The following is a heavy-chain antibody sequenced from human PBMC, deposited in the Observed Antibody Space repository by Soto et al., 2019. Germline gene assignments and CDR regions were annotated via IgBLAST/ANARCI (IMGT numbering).Heavy chain of an antibody. D-gene: IGHD3-3*01. CDR1: GGSSSSSSYY. V-gene: IGHV4-39*01. CDR3: ARYARKFYDFWSEERGFAS. J-gene: IGHJ5*01. Sequence: PSETLSLTGTVSGGSSSSSSYYWGWIRQPPGKGLEWIGSIYYSGSTYYNPSLKSRVTISVDTSKNQFSLKLSSVTAADAAVYYCARYARKFYDFWSEERGFASWGQGTLVTVSS. CDR2: IYYSGST.